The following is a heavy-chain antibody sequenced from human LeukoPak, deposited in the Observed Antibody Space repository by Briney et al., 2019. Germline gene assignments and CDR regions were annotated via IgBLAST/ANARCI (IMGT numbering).Heavy chain of an antibody. CDR1: GFTFSSYA. CDR3: AKDGYYKSSGYSYFDY. D-gene: IGHD3-22*01. J-gene: IGHJ4*02. V-gene: IGHV3-23*01. Sequence: GGSLRLSCAASGFTFSSYAMSWVRQAPGKGLEWVSAISGSGGTTHYADSVKGRFTISRDNSKNTLSLQMNSLRAEDTAVYYCAKDGYYKSSGYSYFDYWGQGTLVTVSS. CDR2: ISGSGGTT.